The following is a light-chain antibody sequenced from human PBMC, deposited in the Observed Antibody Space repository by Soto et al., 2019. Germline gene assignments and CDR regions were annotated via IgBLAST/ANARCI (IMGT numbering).Light chain of an antibody. Sequence: DILMTQSPSAVSASVGDRVTITCRASQGISSWLAWYQQKPGKAPKLLIYAASSLQSGVPSRFSGTGSGTDFTLTISSMQPEDFANYYCQQADSLPITFGQGTRMEIK. CDR1: QGISSW. CDR2: AAS. J-gene: IGKJ5*01. V-gene: IGKV1D-12*01. CDR3: QQADSLPIT.